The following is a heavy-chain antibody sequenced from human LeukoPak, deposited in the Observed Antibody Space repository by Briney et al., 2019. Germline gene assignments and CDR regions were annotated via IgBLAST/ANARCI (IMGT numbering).Heavy chain of an antibody. CDR1: GYTFTSYG. CDR2: FDPEDGET. CDR3: ATGGYDSRGEY. D-gene: IGHD3-22*01. J-gene: IGHJ4*02. Sequence: ASVKVSCKASGYTFTSYGISWVRQAPGKGLEWMGGFDPEDGETIYAQKFQGRVTMTEDTSTDTAYMELSSLRSEDTAVYYCATGGYDSRGEYWGQGTLVTVSS. V-gene: IGHV1-24*01.